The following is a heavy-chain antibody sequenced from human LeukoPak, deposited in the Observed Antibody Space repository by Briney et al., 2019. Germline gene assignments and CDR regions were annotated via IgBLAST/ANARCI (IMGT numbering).Heavy chain of an antibody. V-gene: IGHV3-7*04. CDR1: GFSFSSFW. CDR2: INEDGSKK. J-gene: IGHJ6*02. CDR3: ARAIGGYNVMDV. D-gene: IGHD2-15*01. Sequence: GGSLRLSCAASGFSFSSFWMGWVRQVSGKRPEWVANINEDGSKKQYVESLKGRFPIARDNAKNSLYLQMNNLRVEDTGVYYCARAIGGYNVMDVWGQGTTVTVSS.